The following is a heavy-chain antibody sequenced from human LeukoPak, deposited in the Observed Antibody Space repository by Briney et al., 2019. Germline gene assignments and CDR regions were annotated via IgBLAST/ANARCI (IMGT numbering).Heavy chain of an antibody. Sequence: SETLSLTCNVSGGSISNYFWSWIRQPPGRGLEWIGYISYLGSTNYNPSLKGRVTFSVDTSKNQISLRVIAVPAADTAVYYCAREADCSSTSCLYYYYYMDVWGKGTTVTVSS. J-gene: IGHJ6*03. CDR1: GGSISNYF. V-gene: IGHV4-59*01. CDR3: AREADCSSTSCLYYYYYMDV. CDR2: ISYLGST. D-gene: IGHD2-2*01.